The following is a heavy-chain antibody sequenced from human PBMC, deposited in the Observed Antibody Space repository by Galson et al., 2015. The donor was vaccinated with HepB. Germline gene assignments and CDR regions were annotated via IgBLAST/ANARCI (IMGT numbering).Heavy chain of an antibody. CDR2: KYYRSTCYN. J-gene: IGHJ4*02. CDR1: GDSVSSNSVA. Sequence: SCAISGDSVSSNSVAWNWIRQSPSRGLEWLGRKYYRSTCYNDYAVSVKSRININPDTSKNQFSLHLKSVTPEDTAVYYCSRVRSSSFDYWGQGTLVTVSA. D-gene: IGHD6-6*01. CDR3: SRVRSSSFDY. V-gene: IGHV6-1*01.